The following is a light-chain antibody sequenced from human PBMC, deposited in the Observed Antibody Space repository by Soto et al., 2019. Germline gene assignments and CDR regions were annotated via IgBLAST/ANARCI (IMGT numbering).Light chain of an antibody. CDR2: DAS. J-gene: IGKJ4*01. V-gene: IGKV3-20*01. CDR1: QTVRNNY. Sequence: EFVLTQSPGTLSLSPGERATLSCRASQTVRNNYLAWYQQKPGQAPRLLIYDASNRATGIPDRFSGGGSGTDFTLTLSRLEPEDFAVYYCQQFSSYPLTFGGGTKVEIK. CDR3: QQFSSYPLT.